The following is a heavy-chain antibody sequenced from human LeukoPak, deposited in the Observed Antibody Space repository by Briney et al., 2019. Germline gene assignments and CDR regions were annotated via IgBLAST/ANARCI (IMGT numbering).Heavy chain of an antibody. CDR2: INHSGST. CDR1: GGSFSGYY. CDR3: ARSVGFLAARPHYFDY. V-gene: IGHV4-34*01. Sequence: SETLPLTCAVYGGSFSGYYWSWIRQPPRKGLEWIGEINHSGSTNYNPSLKSRVTISVDTSKNQFSLKLSSVTAADTAVYYCARSVGFLAARPHYFDYWGQGTLVTVSS. J-gene: IGHJ4*02. D-gene: IGHD6-6*01.